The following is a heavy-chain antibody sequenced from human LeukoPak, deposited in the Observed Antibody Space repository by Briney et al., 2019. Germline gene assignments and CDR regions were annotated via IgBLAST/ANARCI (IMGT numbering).Heavy chain of an antibody. CDR3: ARPWYGTRGAFDY. CDR2: ISGDGVSP. CDR1: GFTFNNYA. D-gene: IGHD6-13*01. V-gene: IGHV3-23*01. J-gene: IGHJ4*02. Sequence: GGSLRLSCSASGFTFNNYALTWVRQTPGKGLECVSAISGDGVSPYYADSVRGRFTISRDNSKNTLYLQMNSLRAEDTAVYYCARPWYGTRGAFDYWGQGTLVTVSS.